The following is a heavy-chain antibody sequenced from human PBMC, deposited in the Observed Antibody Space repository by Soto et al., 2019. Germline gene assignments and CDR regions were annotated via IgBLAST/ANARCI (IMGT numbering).Heavy chain of an antibody. CDR3: ARGKGYGCNSPVGFDY. V-gene: IGHV4-34*01. CDR1: GGSFSGYY. D-gene: IGHD4-17*01. J-gene: IGHJ4*02. CDR2: INHSGST. Sequence: QVQLQQWGAGLLKPSETLSLTCAVYGGSFSGYYWSWIRQPPGKGLEWIGEINHSGSTNYNPSLKSRVTISVDTSKNQFSLKLSSVTAADTAVYYCARGKGYGCNSPVGFDYWGQGTLVTVSS.